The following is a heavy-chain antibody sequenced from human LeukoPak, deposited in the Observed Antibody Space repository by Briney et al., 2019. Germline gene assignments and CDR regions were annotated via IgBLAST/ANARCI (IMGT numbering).Heavy chain of an antibody. CDR3: AKSAIVVVVAATRWFDP. V-gene: IGHV3-23*01. D-gene: IGHD2-15*01. J-gene: IGHJ5*02. Sequence: GGSLRLSCAASGFTFSSYAMSWVRQAPGKGLEWVSAISGSGGSTYYADSVKGRFTISRDNSKNTLYLQMNSLRAEDTAVSYCAKSAIVVVVAATRWFDPWGQGTLVTVSS. CDR2: ISGSGGST. CDR1: GFTFSSYA.